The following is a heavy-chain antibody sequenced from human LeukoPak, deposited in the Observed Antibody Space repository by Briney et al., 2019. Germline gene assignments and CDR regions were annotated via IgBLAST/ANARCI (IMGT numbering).Heavy chain of an antibody. J-gene: IGHJ4*02. V-gene: IGHV1-8*01. D-gene: IGHD2-2*01. CDR3: ARRSRYCSSTNCFAKEY. Sequence: GASVKVSCKASGYTFTSYDINWVRQATGQGLEWMGWMNPNSGNTGYAQKFQGRVTMTRNTSISTAYMELSSLRSEDTAVYYCARRSRYCSSTNCFAKEYWGQGTLVTVSS. CDR2: MNPNSGNT. CDR1: GYTFTSYD.